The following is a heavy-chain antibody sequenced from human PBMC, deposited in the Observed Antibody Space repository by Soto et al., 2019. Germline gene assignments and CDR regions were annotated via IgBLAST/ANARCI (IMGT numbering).Heavy chain of an antibody. Sequence: LRLSCAASGFTFRRYGMNWVRQAPGKGLELVSSISGLSSYIYYADSVKGRFTVSRDNAKNSLYVQMNSLRAEDTAVYYCARDPQQRLADSYYYGMDVWGQGTTVTVSS. CDR2: ISGLSSYI. CDR3: ARDPQQRLADSYYYGMDV. D-gene: IGHD6-25*01. V-gene: IGHV3-21*06. CDR1: GFTFRRYG. J-gene: IGHJ6*02.